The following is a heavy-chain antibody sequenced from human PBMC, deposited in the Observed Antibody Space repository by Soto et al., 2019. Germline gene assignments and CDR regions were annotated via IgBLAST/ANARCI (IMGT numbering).Heavy chain of an antibody. CDR2: IYYSGST. Sequence: SETLSLTCTVSGGSISSYYWSWIRQPPGKGLEWIGYIYYSGSTNYNPSLKSRVTISVDTSKNQFSLKLSSVTAADTAVYYCARFRQYGSGSYYDYWGQGTLVTFSS. V-gene: IGHV4-59*01. CDR1: GGSISSYY. J-gene: IGHJ4*02. CDR3: ARFRQYGSGSYYDY. D-gene: IGHD3-10*01.